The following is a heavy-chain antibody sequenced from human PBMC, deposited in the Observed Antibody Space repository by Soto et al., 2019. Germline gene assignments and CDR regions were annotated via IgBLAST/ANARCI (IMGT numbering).Heavy chain of an antibody. V-gene: IGHV3-9*01. D-gene: IGHD6-13*01. Sequence: GWSLRLACASSVFTFDDYAMHWVRQVPGKGLEWVSGINWNSGSIGYGDSVKGRFAISRDNAKNSLHLQMNSLSAEDTAFYYCVKDESINWYSGHFRHWGQGTLVTVSS. J-gene: IGHJ1*01. CDR1: VFTFDDYA. CDR3: VKDESINWYSGHFRH. CDR2: INWNSGSI.